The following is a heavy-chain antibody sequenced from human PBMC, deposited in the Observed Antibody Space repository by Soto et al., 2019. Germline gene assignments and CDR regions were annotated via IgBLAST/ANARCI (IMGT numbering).Heavy chain of an antibody. CDR1: GGSFSGYY. D-gene: IGHD1-26*01. V-gene: IGHV4-34*01. Sequence: SETLSLTCAVYGGSFSGYYWSWIRQPPGKGLEWIGEINHSGSTNYNPSLKSRVTISVDTSKNQFSLKLSSVTAADTAVYYCARGLYSGSYAVYWGQGTLVTVSS. J-gene: IGHJ4*02. CDR2: INHSGST. CDR3: ARGLYSGSYAVY.